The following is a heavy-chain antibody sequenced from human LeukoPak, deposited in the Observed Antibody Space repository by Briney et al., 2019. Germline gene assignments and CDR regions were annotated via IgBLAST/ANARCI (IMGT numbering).Heavy chain of an antibody. D-gene: IGHD2-2*01. CDR1: GGTFSSYP. CDR2: IIPIFGTA. Sequence: SVKLSCKASGGTFSSYPISWVRRAPGQGLEWMGGIIPIFGTANYAQKFQGRVTITADESTSTAYMELSSLRSEDTAVYYCARPGVVAGTEWDFQHWGQGTLVTVSS. V-gene: IGHV1-69*13. CDR3: ARPGVVAGTEWDFQH. J-gene: IGHJ1*01.